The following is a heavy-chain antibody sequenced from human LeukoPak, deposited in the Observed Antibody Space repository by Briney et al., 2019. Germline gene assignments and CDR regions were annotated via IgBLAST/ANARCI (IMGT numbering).Heavy chain of an antibody. CDR1: GFTFSTYS. D-gene: IGHD6-13*01. CDR2: ISSSSSYI. CDR3: ARSPRYSRLNRG. Sequence: TGRSLRLSCATSGFTFSTYSMNWVRQDPGKGLEWVSSISSSSSYIYYADSVKGRFTISRDNAKNSLYQQMNSLRAEDTALYYCARSPRYSRLNRGWGQGTLVTVSS. V-gene: IGHV3-21*01. J-gene: IGHJ4*02.